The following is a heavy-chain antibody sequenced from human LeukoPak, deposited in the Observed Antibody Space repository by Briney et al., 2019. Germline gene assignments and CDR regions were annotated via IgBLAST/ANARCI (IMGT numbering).Heavy chain of an antibody. CDR2: IIPIFGTA. CDR1: GGTFSSYA. J-gene: IGHJ4*02. CDR3: ARRDSSGWYDFDY. D-gene: IGHD6-19*01. V-gene: IGHV1-69*13. Sequence: GVSVKVSCKASGGTFSSYAISWVRQAPGQGLEWMGGIIPIFGTANYAQKFQGRVTITADESTSTAYMELSSLRSEDTAVYYCARRDSSGWYDFDYWGQGTLVTVSS.